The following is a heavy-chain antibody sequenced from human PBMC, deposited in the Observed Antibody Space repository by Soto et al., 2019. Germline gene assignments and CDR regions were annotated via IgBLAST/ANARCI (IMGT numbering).Heavy chain of an antibody. CDR3: ARDWKGAEGFDL. Sequence: ASVKVSCKASGYTFSTYGFSWVRQAPGQGLEWMGWIGADNGDTNYAQNFQGRVSMTTDTSTTTSYMELRSLTSDDTAVYFCARDWKGAEGFDLWGQGTVVTVS. CDR2: IGADNGDT. D-gene: IGHD1-1*01. J-gene: IGHJ4*02. V-gene: IGHV1-18*01. CDR1: GYTFSTYG.